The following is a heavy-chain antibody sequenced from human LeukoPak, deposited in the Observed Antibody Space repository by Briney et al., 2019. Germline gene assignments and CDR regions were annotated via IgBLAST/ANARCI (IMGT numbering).Heavy chain of an antibody. V-gene: IGHV3-23*01. CDR2: IDNSAGSI. CDR3: VKDLHFWSAGDY. D-gene: IGHD3-3*02. J-gene: IGHJ4*02. CDR1: GFTFSSNA. Sequence: GGSLSLSCAASGFTFSSNAMSWVRQAPGKGLEGVSGIDNSAGSIHYADSVKDRFTISRDNSKNTLYLEMNSLRADDTAVYYCVKDLHFWSAGDYWGQGTLVTVSS.